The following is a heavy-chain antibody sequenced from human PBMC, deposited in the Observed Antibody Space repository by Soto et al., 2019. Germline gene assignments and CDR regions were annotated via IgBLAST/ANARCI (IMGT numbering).Heavy chain of an antibody. J-gene: IGHJ6*02. CDR1: GGSFGGYY. Sequence: SETLSLTCAVDGGSFGGYYWSWIRQPPGKGLEWIGEINHSGSTNYNPSLKSRVTISVDTSKNQFSLKLSSVTAADTAVYYCATAGRGIYYYYGMDVWGQGTTVTVSS. V-gene: IGHV4-34*01. D-gene: IGHD3-10*01. CDR2: INHSGST. CDR3: ATAGRGIYYYYGMDV.